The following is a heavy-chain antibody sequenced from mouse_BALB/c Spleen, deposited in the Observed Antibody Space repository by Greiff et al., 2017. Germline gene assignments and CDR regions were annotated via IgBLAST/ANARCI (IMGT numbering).Heavy chain of an antibody. Sequence: QVQLKESGAELAKPGASVKMSCKASGYTFTSYWMHWVKQRPGQGLEWIGYINPSTGYTEYNQKFKDKATLTADKSSSTAYMQLSSLTSEDSAVYYCASDGYYGAMDYWGQGTSVTVSS. CDR1: GYTFTSYW. J-gene: IGHJ4*01. CDR2: INPSTGYT. V-gene: IGHV1-7*01. CDR3: ASDGYYGAMDY. D-gene: IGHD2-3*01.